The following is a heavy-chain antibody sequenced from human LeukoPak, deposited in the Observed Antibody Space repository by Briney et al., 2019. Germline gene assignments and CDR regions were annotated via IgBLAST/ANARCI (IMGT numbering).Heavy chain of an antibody. J-gene: IGHJ3*02. V-gene: IGHV3-21*01. D-gene: IGHD3-22*01. CDR2: ISSSSSYI. CDR1: GFTFSSYS. CDR3: ARRRKSSGYHDAFDI. Sequence: KTGGSLRLSCAASGFTFSSYSMNWVRQAPGKGLEWVSSISSSSSYIYYADSVKGRFTISRDNAKNSLYLQMNSLRAEDTAVYYCARRRKSSGYHDAFDIWGQGTMVAVSS.